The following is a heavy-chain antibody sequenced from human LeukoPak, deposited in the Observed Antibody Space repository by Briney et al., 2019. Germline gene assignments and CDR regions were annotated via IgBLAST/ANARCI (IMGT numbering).Heavy chain of an antibody. D-gene: IGHD1-14*01. CDR3: ATLSEPGWTSFDY. CDR1: GYSFTSNW. Sequence: GESLKISCKASGYSFTSNWINWGRQMPGKGLEWMGRIDPSDSYTNYSPSFQGHVTISVDKSISSAFLQWSSLEASDTAIYYCATLSEPGWTSFDYWGPGTLITVSS. V-gene: IGHV5-10-1*01. J-gene: IGHJ4*02. CDR2: IDPSDSYT.